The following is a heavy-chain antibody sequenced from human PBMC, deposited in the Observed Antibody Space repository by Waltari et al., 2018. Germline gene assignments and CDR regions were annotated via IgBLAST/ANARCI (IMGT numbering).Heavy chain of an antibody. Sequence: LQLQESGPGLVKPSEALTLTCTCPGDPIRSHHYPWAWVRQPPGEGLEWIATISYGGSTYYKPSLKSRVTISIDTSKNHYSLVLTSVTAADTAVYYCARRSRDSSGHFYSDYWGQGTLVAVSS. D-gene: IGHD3-22*01. J-gene: IGHJ4*02. V-gene: IGHV4-39*02. CDR3: ARRSRDSSGHFYSDY. CDR1: GDPIRSHHYP. CDR2: ISYGGST.